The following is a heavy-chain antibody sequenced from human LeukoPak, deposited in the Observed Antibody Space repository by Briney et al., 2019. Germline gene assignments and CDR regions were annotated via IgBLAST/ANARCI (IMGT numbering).Heavy chain of an antibody. CDR1: GFTLSSNA. CDR3: AKGGYCSSTSCYGYFDS. D-gene: IGHD2-2*01. J-gene: IGHJ4*02. CDR2: ISISGGST. V-gene: IGHV3-23*01. Sequence: GGSLRLSCGASGFTLSSNAMRCVRQAPGKGGEWGSAISISGGSTYYADSVKGRFTISRDNSQNTLYLQMNSLRAEDTAVYYCAKGGYCSSTSCYGYFDSWGQGTLVTVSS.